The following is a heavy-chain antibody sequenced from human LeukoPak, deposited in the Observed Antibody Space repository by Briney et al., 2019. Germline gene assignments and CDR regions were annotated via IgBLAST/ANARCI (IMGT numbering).Heavy chain of an antibody. V-gene: IGHV3-48*04. J-gene: IGHJ3*02. CDR2: TSSSSSTI. CDR3: ARDLPGVVVPAGDAFDI. Sequence: GGSLRLSCAASGFTFSSYSMNWVRQAPGKGLEGVSCTSSSSSTIYYADSVKGRFTISRDNAKNSLYLQMNSLRAEDTAVYYCARDLPGVVVPAGDAFDIWGQGTMVTVSS. CDR1: GFTFSSYS. D-gene: IGHD2-2*01.